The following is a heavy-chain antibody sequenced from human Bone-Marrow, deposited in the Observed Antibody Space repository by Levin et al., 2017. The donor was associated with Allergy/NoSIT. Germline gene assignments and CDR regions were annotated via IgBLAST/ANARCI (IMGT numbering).Heavy chain of an antibody. CDR2: ISSNGDST. V-gene: IGHV3-64*02. J-gene: IGHJ6*03. Sequence: GGSLRLSCAASGFTFSNYAFNWVRQAPGQGLEYVSGISSNGDSTYHADSVKGRFTISRDNSINTLYLQMGSLRAEDTALYYCAKAFTYYDFWSGYLDVWGKGTTVIVSS. D-gene: IGHD3-3*01. CDR3: AKAFTYYDFWSGYLDV. CDR1: GFTFSNYA.